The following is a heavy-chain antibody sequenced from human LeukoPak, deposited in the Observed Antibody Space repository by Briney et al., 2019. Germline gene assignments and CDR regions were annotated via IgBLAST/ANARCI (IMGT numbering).Heavy chain of an antibody. J-gene: IGHJ6*02. CDR3: AREGPATPGSGGHYCGLDV. CDR1: GYTFTSYD. CDR2: MSPDSGNT. Sequence: ASVKVSCKASGYTFTSYDINWVRQATGQGLEWMGWMSPDSGNTAYAEKFQGRVTMTRNTSISTAYMELSSLRSDDTAVYYCAREGPATPGSGGHYCGLDVWGQGTTVTVSS. D-gene: IGHD2-15*01. V-gene: IGHV1-8*01.